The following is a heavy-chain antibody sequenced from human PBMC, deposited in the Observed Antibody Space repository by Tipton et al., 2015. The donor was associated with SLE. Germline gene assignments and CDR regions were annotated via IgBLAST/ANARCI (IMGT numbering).Heavy chain of an antibody. CDR1: GESFSGYL. J-gene: IGHJ4*02. D-gene: IGHD1-1*01. Sequence: TLSLTCAVHGESFSGYLWTWIRQSPGKGLEWIGEIDHGGNTKYRPSLESRVTISLDPSKNQFSLTLNSVTAADTAVYYCARLGHFHWNDIHFRVLRGRIDSWGPGTLVTVSP. CDR2: IDHGGNT. V-gene: IGHV4-34*01. CDR3: ARLGHFHWNDIHFRVLRGRIDS.